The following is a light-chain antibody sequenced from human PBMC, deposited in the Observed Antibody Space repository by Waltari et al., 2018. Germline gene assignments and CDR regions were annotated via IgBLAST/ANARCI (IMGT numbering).Light chain of an antibody. CDR2: DVS. CDR3: SSYTSSSTYV. Sequence: QSALTQPASVSGSPGHSITISCTGTSSDVGGVNYVSWYQQHPGKAPKLMIYDVSNRPSGVSKRFSGSKSGNTASLTISGLQAEDEADYYCSSYTSSSTYVFGTGTKVTVL. V-gene: IGLV2-14*03. CDR1: SSDVGGVNY. J-gene: IGLJ1*01.